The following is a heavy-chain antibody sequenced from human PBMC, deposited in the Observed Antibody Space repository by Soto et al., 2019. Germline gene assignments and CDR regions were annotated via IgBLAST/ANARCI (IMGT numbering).Heavy chain of an antibody. J-gene: IGHJ6*03. Sequence: SETLSLTCAVYGGSFSGYYWSWIRQPPGKGLEWIGEINHSGSTNYNPSLKSRVTISVDTSKNQFSLKLSSVTAADTAVYYCARAHRYSSWYYYYYMDVWCQATPSTVS. V-gene: IGHV4-34*01. CDR1: GGSFSGYY. CDR3: ARAHRYSSWYYYYYMDV. CDR2: INHSGST. D-gene: IGHD6-13*01.